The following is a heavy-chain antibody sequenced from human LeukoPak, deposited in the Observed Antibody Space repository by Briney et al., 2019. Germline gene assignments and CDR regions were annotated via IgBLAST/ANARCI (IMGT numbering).Heavy chain of an antibody. V-gene: IGHV4-39*07. J-gene: IGHJ4*02. CDR1: GGSIRSSSYY. Sequence: SETLSLTCTVSGGSIRSSSYYWGWIRQPPGKGLEWIGSFSYSGSTYYNPSLKSRVTISVDTSKNQFSLKLSSVTAADTAVYYCASSVVRGALPFDYWGQGTLVTVSS. CDR3: ASSVVRGALPFDY. CDR2: FSYSGST. D-gene: IGHD3-10*01.